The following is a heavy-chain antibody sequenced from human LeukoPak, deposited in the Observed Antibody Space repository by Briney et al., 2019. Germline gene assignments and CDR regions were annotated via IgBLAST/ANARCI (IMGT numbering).Heavy chain of an antibody. CDR2: INPNSGGT. Sequence: ASVKVSCKASGYIFTGYYIHWVRQAPGQGLEWMGWINPNSGGTNYAKKFQGRVTMTRDTSISTAYMELSGLRSDDTAVCYCARANYFDSSGYLTADAFDIWGQGTMVTVSS. CDR3: ARANYFDSSGYLTADAFDI. J-gene: IGHJ3*02. V-gene: IGHV1-2*02. CDR1: GYIFTGYY. D-gene: IGHD3-22*01.